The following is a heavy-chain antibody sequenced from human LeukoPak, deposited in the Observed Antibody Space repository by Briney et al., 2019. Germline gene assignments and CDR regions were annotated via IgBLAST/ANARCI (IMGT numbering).Heavy chain of an antibody. V-gene: IGHV1-69*13. CDR3: ARADWTTGTTNYYYYMDV. CDR1: GGTFSSYA. CDR2: IIPIFGTA. J-gene: IGHJ6*03. Sequence: SVKVSCKASGGTFSSYAIGWVRQAPGQGLEWMGGIIPIFGTANYAQKFQGRVTITADESTSTAYMELSSLRSEDTAVYYCARADWTTGTTNYYYYMDVWGKGTTVTISS. D-gene: IGHD1-1*01.